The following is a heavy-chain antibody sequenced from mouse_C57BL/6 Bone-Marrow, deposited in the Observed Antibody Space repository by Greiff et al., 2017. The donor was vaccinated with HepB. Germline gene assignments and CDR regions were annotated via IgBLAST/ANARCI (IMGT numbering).Heavy chain of an antibody. D-gene: IGHD2-2*01. V-gene: IGHV1-55*01. CDR3: AKSYYGYDVDY. CDR1: GYTFTSYW. Sequence: QVQLQQSGAELVKPGASVKMSCKASGYTFTSYWITWVKQRPGQGLEWIGDIYPGSGSTNYNEKFKSKATLTVDTSSSTAYMQLSSLTSEDSAVYYCAKSYYGYDVDYWGQGTTLTVSS. CDR2: IYPGSGST. J-gene: IGHJ2*01.